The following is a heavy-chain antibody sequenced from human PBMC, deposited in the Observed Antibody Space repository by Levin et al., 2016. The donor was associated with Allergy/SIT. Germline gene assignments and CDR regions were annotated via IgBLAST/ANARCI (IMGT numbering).Heavy chain of an antibody. CDR2: ISYDGSNK. CDR3: AKQRCTNGVCPLDY. CDR1: GFTFSSYG. J-gene: IGHJ4*02. D-gene: IGHD2-8*01. V-gene: IGHV3-30*18. Sequence: GESLKISCAASGFTFSSYGMHWVRQAPGKGLEWVAVISYDGSNKYYADSVKGRFTISRDNSKNTLYLQMNSLRAEDTAVYYCAKQRCTNGVCPLDYWGQGTLVTVSS.